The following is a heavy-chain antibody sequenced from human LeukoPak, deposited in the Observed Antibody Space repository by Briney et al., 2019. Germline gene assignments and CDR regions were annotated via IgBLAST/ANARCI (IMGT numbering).Heavy chain of an antibody. J-gene: IGHJ5*02. V-gene: IGHV4-34*01. CDR2: INHSGST. CDR1: GGSFSGYY. CDR3: ASHGWNYYDSSGPRRVGWFDP. Sequence: SETLSLTCAVYGGSFSGYYWSWIRQPPGKGLEWIGEINHSGSTNYNPSLKSRVTISVDTSKNQFSLKLSSVTAADTAVYYCASHGWNYYDSSGPRRVGWFDPWGQGTLVTVSS. D-gene: IGHD3-22*01.